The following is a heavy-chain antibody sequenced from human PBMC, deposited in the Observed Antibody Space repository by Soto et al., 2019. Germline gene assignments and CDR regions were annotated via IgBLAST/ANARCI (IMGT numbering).Heavy chain of an antibody. CDR2: IYYSGST. CDR3: ARDPYCGGDCYPTGYGYYYYGMDV. Sequence: SETLSLTCTVSGGSISSGDYYWSWIRQPPGKGLEWIGYIYYSGSTYYNPSLKSRVTISVDTSKNQFSLELSSVTAADTAVYYCARDPYCGGDCYPTGYGYYYYGMDVWGQGTTVTVSS. D-gene: IGHD2-21*02. J-gene: IGHJ6*02. CDR1: GGSISSGDYY. V-gene: IGHV4-30-4*01.